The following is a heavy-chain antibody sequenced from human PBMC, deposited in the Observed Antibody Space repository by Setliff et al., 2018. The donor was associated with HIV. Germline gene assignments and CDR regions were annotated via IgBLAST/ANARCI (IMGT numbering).Heavy chain of an antibody. CDR1: GVSTSIHY. CDR2: IHTSDTT. CDR3: VRENDLLDGFDF. D-gene: IGHD1-1*01. Sequence: TSETLSLTCTVSGVSTSIHYWVWIRQPAGRGLEWIGRIHTSDTTRYNPSLQSRVAMSVDTSKNQFSLQLNSVTPEDTGLYYCVRENDLLDGFDFWGQGTMVTVSS. J-gene: IGHJ3*01. V-gene: IGHV4-4*07.